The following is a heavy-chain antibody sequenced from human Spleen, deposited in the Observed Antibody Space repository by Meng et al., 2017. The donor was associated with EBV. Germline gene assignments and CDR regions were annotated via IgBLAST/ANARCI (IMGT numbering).Heavy chain of an antibody. J-gene: IGHJ4*02. CDR2: VHYTGST. CDR3: ARGARPDY. CDR1: GDSISSFYY. D-gene: IGHD6-6*01. Sequence: QLQPRESGPGQVKPSETLSLTCTVSGDSISSFYYWGWIRQSPGRGLEWIGSVHYTGSTYYSPSLKSRVTVSVDTSKNQFSLKLSSVTAADTAVYYCARGARPDYWGQGTLVTVSS. V-gene: IGHV4-39*01.